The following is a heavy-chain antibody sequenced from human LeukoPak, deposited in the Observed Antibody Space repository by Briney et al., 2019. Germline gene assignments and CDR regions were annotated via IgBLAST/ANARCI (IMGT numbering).Heavy chain of an antibody. J-gene: IGHJ4*02. D-gene: IGHD6-19*01. CDR2: IASDTTYM. CDR1: GLTFHTCT. V-gene: IGHV3-21*06. Sequence: GGSLRLPCEASGLTFHTCTVNWVRQAPGKGLEWVSSIASDTTYMKYADSAKGRFTVSRGNPKNSVFLEMKGLRADDTAIYFCARDYSDSSASASFDYWGGGTLVTVSS. CDR3: ARDYSDSSASASFDY.